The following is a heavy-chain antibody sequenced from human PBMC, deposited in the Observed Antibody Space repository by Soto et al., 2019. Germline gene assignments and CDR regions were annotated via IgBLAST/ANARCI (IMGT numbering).Heavy chain of an antibody. CDR2: TDYRSRWYS. V-gene: IGHV6-1*01. J-gene: IGHJ6*02. D-gene: IGHD2-15*01. Sequence: SQTLSLTCVGSGGTVSSNSVAWNWVRQSPSRGLEWLGRTDYRSRWYSDYAVAGRSRIDINADTSKNQVSLQLNSVTHEDTAVYSCARSEEDSDYYYYGMDVWGQGTTVTVS. CDR1: GGTVSSNSVA. CDR3: ARSEEDSDYYYYGMDV.